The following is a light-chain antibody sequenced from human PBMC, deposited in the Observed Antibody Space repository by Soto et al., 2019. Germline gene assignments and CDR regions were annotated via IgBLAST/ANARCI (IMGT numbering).Light chain of an antibody. Sequence: QSVLTQPPSVSAAPGQRGTISCSGSGSNIGGNSVSLYQQLPGTAPKLLIYDDDKRPSGIPDRFSGSKSGTSATLGITGFQTGDEADHYCGSWDSSLSAYVFGTGTKVTVL. CDR3: GSWDSSLSAYV. J-gene: IGLJ1*01. CDR1: GSNIGGNS. CDR2: DDD. V-gene: IGLV1-51*01.